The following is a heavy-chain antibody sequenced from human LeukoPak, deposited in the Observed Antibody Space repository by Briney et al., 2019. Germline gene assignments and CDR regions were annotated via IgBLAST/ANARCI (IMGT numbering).Heavy chain of an antibody. CDR1: GGTFSSYA. D-gene: IGHD3-22*01. J-gene: IGHJ5*02. CDR3: ARRNYYDSSGYYYEWFDP. CDR2: IIPIFGTA. V-gene: IGHV1-69*05. Sequence: VASVKVSCKASGGTFSSYAISWVRQAPGQGLEWMGGIIPIFGTANYAQKFQGRVTITTHESTSTAYVELSSLRSEDTAVYYCARRNYYDSSGYYYEWFDPWGQGTLVTVSS.